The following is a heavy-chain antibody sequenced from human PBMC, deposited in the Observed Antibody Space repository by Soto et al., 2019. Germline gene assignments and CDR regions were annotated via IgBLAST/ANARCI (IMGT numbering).Heavy chain of an antibody. CDR3: ARMNYYDTSGYPFDY. Sequence: SETLSLTCTVSGGSISSYYWSWIRQPPGKGLEWIGYIYFRGTTNYNPSLRSRVTMSADTSKNQFSLKLNSVTAADTAVYYCARMNYYDTSGYPFDYWGQGMMVTVS. CDR2: IYFRGTT. J-gene: IGHJ4*02. CDR1: GGSISSYY. D-gene: IGHD3-22*01. V-gene: IGHV4-59*01.